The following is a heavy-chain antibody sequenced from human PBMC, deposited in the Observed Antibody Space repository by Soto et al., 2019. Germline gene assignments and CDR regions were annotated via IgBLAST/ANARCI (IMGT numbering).Heavy chain of an antibody. V-gene: IGHV1-18*01. CDR3: ERGRYGDY. CDR2: ISAHNGNT. Sequence: QVHLVQSGAEVKKPGASVKVSCKGSGYAFTTYGITWVRQAPGQGLEWMGWISAHNGNTNYAQKFQGRVNVTRDTSTSTAYMELRSLRSDDTAVYYCERGRYGDYWGQGALVTVSS. J-gene: IGHJ4*02. CDR1: GYAFTTYG. D-gene: IGHD1-1*01.